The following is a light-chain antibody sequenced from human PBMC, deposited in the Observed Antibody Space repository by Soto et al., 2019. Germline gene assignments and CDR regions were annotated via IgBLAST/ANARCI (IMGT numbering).Light chain of an antibody. CDR2: DAS. CDR1: QSVSRY. J-gene: IGKJ4*01. CDR3: QQRSNWPLT. V-gene: IGKV3-11*01. Sequence: IVLTQSPHTLSLSPSERATLPSTASQSVSRYFAWYQQKTCQAPGLLIYDASNSAIGIPARFSGSGSGTDFTLTISSLEPEDFAVYYCQQRSNWPLTFGGGTKVDIK.